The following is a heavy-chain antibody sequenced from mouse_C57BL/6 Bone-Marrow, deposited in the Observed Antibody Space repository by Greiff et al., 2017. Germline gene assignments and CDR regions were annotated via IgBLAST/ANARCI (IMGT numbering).Heavy chain of an antibody. CDR1: GFPITSGYY. CDR3: AGDSDGYVGY. J-gene: IGHJ2*01. Sequence: VQLVESGPGLVKPSQSLFLTCSITGFPITSGYYWIWIRQSPGKPLEWMGYITHSGETFYNPSLQSPISITRETSKNQFFLQLNSVTTEDTAMYYCAGDSDGYVGYWGQGTTLTVSS. CDR2: ITHSGET. D-gene: IGHD2-3*01. V-gene: IGHV12-3*01.